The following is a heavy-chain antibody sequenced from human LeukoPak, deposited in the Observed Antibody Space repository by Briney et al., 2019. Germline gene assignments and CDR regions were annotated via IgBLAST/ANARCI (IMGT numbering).Heavy chain of an antibody. J-gene: IGHJ4*02. D-gene: IGHD3-22*01. V-gene: IGHV2-5*02. CDR1: GFSLSTSGVG. Sequence: SGPTLVNPTQTLTLTCTFSGFSLSTSGVGVGWIRQPPGKALEWLALIYWDDDKRYSPSLKSRLTITKDTSKNQVVLTMTNMDPVDTATYYCARISYYYDSSGYYWLDPYLDYWGQGTLVTVSS. CDR2: IYWDDDK. CDR3: ARISYYYDSSGYYWLDPYLDY.